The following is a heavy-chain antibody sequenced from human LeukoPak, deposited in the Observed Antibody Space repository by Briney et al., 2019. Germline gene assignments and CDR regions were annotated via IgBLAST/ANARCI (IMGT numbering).Heavy chain of an antibody. CDR3: AKSDKYYYDSSGD. CDR1: GFTFSSYW. CDR2: IKQDGSEK. V-gene: IGHV3-7*03. D-gene: IGHD3-22*01. J-gene: IGHJ4*02. Sequence: PGGSLRLSCAASGFTFSSYWMSWVRQAPGKGLEWVANIKQDGSEKYYVDSVKGRFTISRDNSKNTLYLQMNSLRAEDTAVYYCAKSDKYYYDSSGDWGQGTLVTVSS.